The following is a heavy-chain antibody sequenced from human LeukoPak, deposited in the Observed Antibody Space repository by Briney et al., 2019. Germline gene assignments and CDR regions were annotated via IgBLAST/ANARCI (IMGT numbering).Heavy chain of an antibody. CDR1: GYTLTELS. V-gene: IGHV1-24*01. J-gene: IGHJ4*02. D-gene: IGHD6-19*01. CDR2: FDPEDGET. Sequence: GASVTVSRKVSGYTLTELSMHWVRQAPGKGLEWMGGFDPEDGETIYAQKFQGRVTMTEDTSTDTAYMELSSLRSEDTAVYYCATDSGAVAGRGYYFDYWGQGTLVTVSS. CDR3: ATDSGAVAGRGYYFDY.